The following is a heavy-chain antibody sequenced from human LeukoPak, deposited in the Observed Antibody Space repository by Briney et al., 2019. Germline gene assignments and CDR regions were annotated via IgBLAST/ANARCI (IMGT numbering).Heavy chain of an antibody. Sequence: GESLKISCKGSGYSFTSYWIGWVRQAPGQGLEWMGWISAYNGNTNYAQKLQGRVTMTTDTSTSTAYMELRSLRSDDTAVYYCARVTSTGGVPDYWGQGTLVTVSS. V-gene: IGHV1-18*04. D-gene: IGHD2-8*02. J-gene: IGHJ4*02. CDR3: ARVTSTGGVPDY. CDR1: GYSFTSYW. CDR2: ISAYNGNT.